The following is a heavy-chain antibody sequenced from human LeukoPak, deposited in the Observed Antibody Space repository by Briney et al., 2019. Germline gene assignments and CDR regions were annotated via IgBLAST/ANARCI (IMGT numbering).Heavy chain of an antibody. D-gene: IGHD6-19*01. V-gene: IGHV3-30-3*01. CDR1: GFTFSSYA. CDR3: AKDWEVGWYLGFSYYGMDV. Sequence: GGSLRLSCAASGFTFSSYAMHWVRQAPGKGLEWVAVISYDGSNKYYADSVKGRFTISRDNSKNTLYLQMNSLRAEDTAVYYCAKDWEVGWYLGFSYYGMDVWGQGTTVTVSS. J-gene: IGHJ6*02. CDR2: ISYDGSNK.